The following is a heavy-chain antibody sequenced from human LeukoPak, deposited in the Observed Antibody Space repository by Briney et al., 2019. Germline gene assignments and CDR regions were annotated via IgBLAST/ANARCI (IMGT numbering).Heavy chain of an antibody. V-gene: IGHV1-69*13. CDR1: GGTFSSYA. CDR2: IIPIFGTA. CDR3: ARGPSQYSTVYYYYGMDV. D-gene: IGHD6-6*01. J-gene: IGHJ6*02. Sequence: SVKVSCKASGGTFSSYAISWVRQAPGQGLEWMGGIIPIFGTANYAQKFQGRVTITADESTSTAYMELSSLRSEDTAVYYCARGPSQYSTVYYYYGMDVWGQGTTVTVSS.